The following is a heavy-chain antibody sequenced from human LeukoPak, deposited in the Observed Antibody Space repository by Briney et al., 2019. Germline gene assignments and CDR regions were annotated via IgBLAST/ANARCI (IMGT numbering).Heavy chain of an antibody. D-gene: IGHD4-17*01. Sequence: ASETLSLTCTVSGVSISSGGYYWSWIRQHPGKGLEWIGYIYYSGSTYYNPSLKSRVTISVDTSKNQFSLKLSSVTAADTAVYYCARSSDDYGDYVDYWGQGTLVTVSS. CDR3: ARSSDDYGDYVDY. J-gene: IGHJ4*02. V-gene: IGHV4-31*03. CDR1: GVSISSGGYY. CDR2: IYYSGST.